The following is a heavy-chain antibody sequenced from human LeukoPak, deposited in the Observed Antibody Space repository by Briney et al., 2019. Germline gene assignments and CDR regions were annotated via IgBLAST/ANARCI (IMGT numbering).Heavy chain of an antibody. CDR3: AKVGSAVTTYYYCYIDV. D-gene: IGHD1-14*01. CDR1: GFTFSFYA. J-gene: IGHJ6*03. V-gene: IGHV3-23*01. CDR2: IGGNGGST. Sequence: GGSLRLSCAASGFTFSFYAMSWVREAPGGGGEWFSPIGGNGGSTEYAVYLKGWFSISRDNPRNTLYLQMKTLRAEDTAVYYCAKVGSAVTTYYYCYIDVWGQGATVTVSS.